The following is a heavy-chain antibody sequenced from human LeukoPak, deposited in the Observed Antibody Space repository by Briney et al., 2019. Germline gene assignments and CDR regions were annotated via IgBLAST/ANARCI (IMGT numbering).Heavy chain of an antibody. CDR2: FSGSGGRT. CDR1: GFTFIVYT. J-gene: IGHJ4*02. D-gene: IGHD4-17*01. Sequence: GGSLRLSCAAPGFTFIVYTISWVRQAPGKGLEGVSTFSGSGGRTYNADSVKGRFTISRENSKNTLYLQMNSLRAEYKAVYYCAKNYGGYADEYFDYWGQGTLVTVSS. V-gene: IGHV3-23*01. CDR3: AKNYGGYADEYFDY.